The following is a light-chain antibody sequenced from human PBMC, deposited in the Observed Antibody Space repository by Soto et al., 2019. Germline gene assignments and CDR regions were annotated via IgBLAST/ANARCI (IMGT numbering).Light chain of an antibody. Sequence: DIQMTQSPSSLSASVGDRVTITCRASRSISTYLNWFQQRPGKAPKGLSYDASSLQSGVPSSFIGSGSGTDFTLPISSLQPDDVATYYCQQSYSTPITFGQGTRLEI. CDR2: DAS. CDR1: RSISTY. V-gene: IGKV1-39*01. J-gene: IGKJ5*01. CDR3: QQSYSTPIT.